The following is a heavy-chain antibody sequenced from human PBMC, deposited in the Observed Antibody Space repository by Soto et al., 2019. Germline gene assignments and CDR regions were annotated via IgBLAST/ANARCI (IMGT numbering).Heavy chain of an antibody. J-gene: IGHJ4*02. CDR3: ARVDLVTMVPGDY. Sequence: ASVKVSCKASGYTFTSYAMHWVRQAPGQRLEWMGWINAGNGNTKYSQKFQGRVTITRDTSASTAYMELSSLRSEDTAVYYCARVDLVTMVPGDYWGQGTLVTVSS. D-gene: IGHD3-10*01. V-gene: IGHV1-3*01. CDR1: GYTFTSYA. CDR2: INAGNGNT.